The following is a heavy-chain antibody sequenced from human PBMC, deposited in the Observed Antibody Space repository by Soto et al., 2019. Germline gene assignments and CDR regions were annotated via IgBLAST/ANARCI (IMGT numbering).Heavy chain of an antibody. Sequence: GESLKISCKGSGYSFTIYCISWVRQMPGKGLEWMGMIYPGDSDTRYSPSFQGQVTISADKSITTAYLQWSSLSASDTAMYYCARSYSSSSYFDYWGQGALVTVS. CDR2: IYPGDSDT. J-gene: IGHJ4*02. CDR1: GYSFTIYC. V-gene: IGHV5-51*01. D-gene: IGHD6-6*01. CDR3: ARSYSSSSYFDY.